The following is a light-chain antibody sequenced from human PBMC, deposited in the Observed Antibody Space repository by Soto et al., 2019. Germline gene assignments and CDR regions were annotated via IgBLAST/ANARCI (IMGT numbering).Light chain of an antibody. J-gene: IGKJ4*01. V-gene: IGKV3-20*01. CDR1: QRVSSSF. CDR3: QQYDSSLLT. CDR2: GAS. Sequence: EIVLTQSPGTLSLSPGERATLSCRASQRVSSSFLAWYQQKPGQAPRLLIYGASSRATGIPDRFSGSGSGTDFTLTISRLEPEDFAVYYCQQYDSSLLTFGGGTKVEIK.